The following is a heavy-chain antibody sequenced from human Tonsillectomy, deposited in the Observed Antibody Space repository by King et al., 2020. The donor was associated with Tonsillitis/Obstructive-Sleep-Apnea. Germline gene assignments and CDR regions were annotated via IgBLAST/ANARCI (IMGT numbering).Heavy chain of an antibody. CDR2: ISGSGGST. Sequence: VQLVESGGGLVQPGGSLRLYCAASGFTFSSYAMSWVRQAPGKGLEWVSAISGSGGSTYYADSVKGRFTISRDNSKNTLYLQMNSLRAEDRAVYYCAKLRFLEWFFDYWGQGTLVTVSS. D-gene: IGHD3-3*01. J-gene: IGHJ4*02. CDR3: AKLRFLEWFFDY. V-gene: IGHV3-23*04. CDR1: GFTFSSYA.